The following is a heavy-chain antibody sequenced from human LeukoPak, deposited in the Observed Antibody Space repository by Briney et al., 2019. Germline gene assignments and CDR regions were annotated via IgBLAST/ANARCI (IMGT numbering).Heavy chain of an antibody. J-gene: IGHJ4*02. D-gene: IGHD4-11*01. CDR1: GFTFSSSW. Sequence: GGSLRLSCASSGFTFSSSWMYWVRQAPGKGLVWVSRINSDESITTYADSVKGRFTISRDNAKNTLYLQMNSLRAEDTAVYYCARGLVPGFLDYWGQGTPVTVSS. V-gene: IGHV3-74*01. CDR2: INSDESIT. CDR3: ARGLVPGFLDY.